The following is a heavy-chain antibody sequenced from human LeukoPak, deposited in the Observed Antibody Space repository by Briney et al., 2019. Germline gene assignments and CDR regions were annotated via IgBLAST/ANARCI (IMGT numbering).Heavy chain of an antibody. CDR1: GGSISSSSYY. CDR3: ARVSIAVAGTGGFDY. V-gene: IGHV4-39*07. Sequence: SETLSLTCTVSGGSISSSSYYWGWIRQPPGKGLEWIGSIYYSGSTYYNPSLKSRVTISVDTSKNQFSLKLSSVTAADTAVYYCARVSIAVAGTGGFDYWGQGTLVTVSS. J-gene: IGHJ4*02. CDR2: IYYSGST. D-gene: IGHD6-19*01.